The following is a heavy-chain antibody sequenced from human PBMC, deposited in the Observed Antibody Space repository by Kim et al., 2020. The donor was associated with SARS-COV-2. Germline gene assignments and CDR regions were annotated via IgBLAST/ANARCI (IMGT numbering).Heavy chain of an antibody. Sequence: GGSLRLSCAASGFTFSNYAMSWVRQAPGKGLEWVSGITGSADRPFYADSVKGRFTISRDNSKNTLFLQMNSLRAEDTAVYYCAKHELVEFWASDHGGQGT. CDR1: GFTFSNYA. J-gene: IGHJ1*01. CDR2: ITGSADRP. V-gene: IGHV3-23*01. D-gene: IGHD2-15*01. CDR3: AKHELVEFWASDH.